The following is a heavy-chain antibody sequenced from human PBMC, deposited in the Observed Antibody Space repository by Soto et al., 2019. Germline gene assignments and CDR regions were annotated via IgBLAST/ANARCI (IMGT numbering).Heavy chain of an antibody. D-gene: IGHD3-22*01. Sequence: SETLSLTCAVSGGSISSGGYSWSWIRQPPGKGLEWIGYIYHSGSTYYNPSLKSRVTISVDRSKNQFSLKLSSVTAADTAVYYCARENSSGYTNWFDPWGQGTLVTVSS. J-gene: IGHJ5*02. CDR3: ARENSSGYTNWFDP. CDR2: IYHSGST. V-gene: IGHV4-30-2*01. CDR1: GGSISSGGYS.